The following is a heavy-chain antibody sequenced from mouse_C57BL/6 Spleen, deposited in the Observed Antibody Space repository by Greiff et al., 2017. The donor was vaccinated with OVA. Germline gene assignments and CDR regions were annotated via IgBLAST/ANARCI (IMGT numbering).Heavy chain of an antibody. Sequence: VKLQQPGAELVMPGASVKLSCKASGYTFTSYWMHWVKQRPGQGLEWIGEIDPSDSYTNYNQKFKGKSTLTVDKSSSTAYMQLSSLTSEDSAVYYCARGEDYDGGVAMDYWGQGPSVTVSS. CDR2: IDPSDSYT. V-gene: IGHV1-69*01. CDR1: GYTFTSYW. D-gene: IGHD2-4*01. J-gene: IGHJ4*01. CDR3: ARGEDYDGGVAMDY.